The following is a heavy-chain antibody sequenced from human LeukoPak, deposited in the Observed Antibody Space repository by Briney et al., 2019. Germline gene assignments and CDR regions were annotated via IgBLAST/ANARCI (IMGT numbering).Heavy chain of an antibody. CDR3: AKQTRYDTPAGGRGFDY. CDR1: GFTFNTYA. J-gene: IGHJ4*02. Sequence: GGSLRLSCEVSGFTFNTYAMNWVRQAPGKGLEWVSGISGSGTITYYAESVKGRFTISRDNSKNTLFLAMSSLRAEDTAIYYCAKQTRYDTPAGGRGFDYWGQGTLVTVSS. D-gene: IGHD3-22*01. CDR2: ISGSGTIT. V-gene: IGHV3-23*01.